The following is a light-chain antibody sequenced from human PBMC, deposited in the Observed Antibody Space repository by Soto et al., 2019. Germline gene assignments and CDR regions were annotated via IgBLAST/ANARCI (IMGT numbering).Light chain of an antibody. J-gene: IGKJ1*01. V-gene: IGKV1-5*01. CDR1: QSISSW. CDR3: QQHSHWPPWT. Sequence: DIQLTQSPSTLSASLGDRVTITWGASQSISSWLAWYQQKPGKAPKLLIYDASSLESGVPSRFSGSGSGTEFTLTISSLQPDDFAAYYCQQHSHWPPWTFGQGTKVDIK. CDR2: DAS.